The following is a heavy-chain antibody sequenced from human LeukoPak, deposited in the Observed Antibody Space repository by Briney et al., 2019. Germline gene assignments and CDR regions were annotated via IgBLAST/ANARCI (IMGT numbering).Heavy chain of an antibody. J-gene: IGHJ4*02. CDR3: GTHAGRTGSDD. CDR1: GFIFSGYY. Sequence: GGSLRLSCATSGFIFSGYYMSWIRQAPGKGREWVSYISGSGSDISYADSVKGRFTISRDNAKDSLYLQMNSLRAEDAAVYYCGTHAGRTGSDDWGQGTLVTVS. D-gene: IGHD3/OR15-3a*01. V-gene: IGHV3-11*01. CDR2: ISGSGSDI.